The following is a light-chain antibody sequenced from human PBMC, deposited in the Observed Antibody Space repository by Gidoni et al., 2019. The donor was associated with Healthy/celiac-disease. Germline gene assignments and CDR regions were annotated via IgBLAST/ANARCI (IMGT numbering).Light chain of an antibody. V-gene: IGKV1-39*01. CDR1: QSISSY. CDR3: QQSYSTPYT. CDR2: AAS. Sequence: DIQMTQSPSSLSASVGDRVTITCRASQSISSYLDWYQQKPGKAPKLLIYAASSLQSGVPSRFSGSGSGTDLTLPISSLQPEDFATYSCQQSYSTPYTFGQGTKLEIK. J-gene: IGKJ2*01.